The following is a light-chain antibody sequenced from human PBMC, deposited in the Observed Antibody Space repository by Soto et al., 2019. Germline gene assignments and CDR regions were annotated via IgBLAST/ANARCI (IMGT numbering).Light chain of an antibody. CDR1: SSDIGSYNL. CDR3: CSYAGSSTLV. Sequence: QSVLTQPASVPGSPGQSITISCTGTSSDIGSYNLVSWYQQHPGKAPKLMSYEVSKRPSGVSNRFSGSKSGNTASLTISGLQAEDEADYYCCSYAGSSTLVFGGGTKLTVL. V-gene: IGLV2-23*02. CDR2: EVS. J-gene: IGLJ2*01.